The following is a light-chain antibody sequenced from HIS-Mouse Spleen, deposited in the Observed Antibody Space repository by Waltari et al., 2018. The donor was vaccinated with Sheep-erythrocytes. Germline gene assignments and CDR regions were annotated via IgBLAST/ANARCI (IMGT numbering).Light chain of an antibody. Sequence: SYELTQPPSVSVSPGQTASITCSGDQLGDKYACWYQQKPGHSPGLVLYQDSKRPSGIPERCSGSNSGNTATLTISGTQAMDEADYYCQAWDSSTVVFGGGTKLTVL. CDR1: QLGDKY. CDR2: QDS. CDR3: QAWDSSTVV. V-gene: IGLV3-1*01. J-gene: IGLJ2*01.